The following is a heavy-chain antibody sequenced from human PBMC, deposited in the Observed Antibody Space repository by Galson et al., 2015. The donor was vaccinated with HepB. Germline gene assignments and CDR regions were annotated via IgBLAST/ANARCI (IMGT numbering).Heavy chain of an antibody. CDR2: IKTKTDGGTT. CDR3: TSRRPLVGASNFDN. CDR1: GFSFNNAW. Sequence: SLRLSCAASGFSFNNAWMNWVRQAPGRGLEWVGRIKTKTDGGTTEYAAPVKGRFTISRDDSKNTLYLQMYSLKTVDTAVYYCTSRRPLVGASNFDNRGQGALVTVSS. D-gene: IGHD1-26*01. V-gene: IGHV3-15*07. J-gene: IGHJ4*02.